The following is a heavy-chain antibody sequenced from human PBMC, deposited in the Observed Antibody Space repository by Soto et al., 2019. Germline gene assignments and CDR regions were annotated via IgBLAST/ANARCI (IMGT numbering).Heavy chain of an antibody. D-gene: IGHD2-2*02. V-gene: IGHV4-31*03. CDR3: ASYCSSTSCYTPRKGYYGMDV. CDR1: GGSISSGGYY. J-gene: IGHJ6*02. CDR2: IYYSGST. Sequence: PSETLSLTCTVSGGSISSGGYYWSWIRQHPGKGLEWIGYIYYSGSTYYNPSLKSRVTMSVDTSKNQFSLKLSSVTAADTAVYYCASYCSSTSCYTPRKGYYGMDVWGQGTTVTVSS.